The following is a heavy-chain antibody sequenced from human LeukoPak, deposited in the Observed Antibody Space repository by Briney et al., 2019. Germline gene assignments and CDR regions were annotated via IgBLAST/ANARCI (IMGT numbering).Heavy chain of an antibody. V-gene: IGHV3-30*02. J-gene: IGHJ6*03. CDR3: AKEDPRVPAAIHYYYYMDV. CDR2: IRYDGSNK. CDR1: GFTFSSYG. Sequence: QAGGSLRLSCAASGFTFSSYGMHWVRQAPGKGLEWVAFIRYDGSNKYYADSVKGRFTISRDNSKNTLYLQMNSLRAEDTAVYYCAKEDPRVPAAIHYYYYMDVWGKGTTVTVSS. D-gene: IGHD2-2*01.